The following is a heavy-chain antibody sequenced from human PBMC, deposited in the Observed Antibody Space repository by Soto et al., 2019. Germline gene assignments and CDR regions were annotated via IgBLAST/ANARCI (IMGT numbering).Heavy chain of an antibody. Sequence: QVQLVESGGGVVQPGRSLRLSCAASGFTFSSYGMHWVRQAPGKGLEWVAVISYDGSNKYYADSVKGRFTISRDNSKNTLYLQMNSLRAEDTAVYYCAKASGSYLYYFDYWGQGTLVTVSS. J-gene: IGHJ4*02. CDR2: ISYDGSNK. D-gene: IGHD1-26*01. V-gene: IGHV3-30*18. CDR1: GFTFSSYG. CDR3: AKASGSYLYYFDY.